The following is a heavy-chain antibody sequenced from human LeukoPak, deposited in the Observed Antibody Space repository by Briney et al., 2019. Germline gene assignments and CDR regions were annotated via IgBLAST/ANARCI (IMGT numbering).Heavy chain of an antibody. CDR2: ISSSSSYR. D-gene: IGHD3-16*01. CDR1: GFTFSRYS. J-gene: IGHJ4*02. CDR3: MSYAGRSDDY. V-gene: IGHV3-21*01. Sequence: MAGGSPRLSCAASGFTFSRYSMNWVRQAPGKGLEWVSSISSSSSYRYYADSVKGRFTISRDNAKNSLHLQMNSLRAEDTAVYYCMSYAGRSDDYWGQGTLVTVSS.